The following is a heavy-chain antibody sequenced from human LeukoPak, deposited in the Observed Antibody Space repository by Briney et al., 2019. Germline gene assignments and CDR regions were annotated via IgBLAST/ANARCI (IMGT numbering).Heavy chain of an antibody. J-gene: IGHJ3*02. D-gene: IGHD6-19*01. CDR3: ARWRYSSGWSPGQLLAFDI. CDR1: GGSFSDYY. V-gene: IGHV4-34*01. CDR2: VNHSGGT. Sequence: SETLSLTCAVYGGSFSDYYWSWIRQPPGKGLEWIVEVNHSGGTNYNPSLKSRLTISVDTSKNQFSLKLSSVTAADTAVYYCARWRYSSGWSPGQLLAFDIWGQGTMVTVSS.